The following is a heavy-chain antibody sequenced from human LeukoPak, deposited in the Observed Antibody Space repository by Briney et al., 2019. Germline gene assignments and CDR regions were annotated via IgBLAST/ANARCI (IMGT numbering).Heavy chain of an antibody. D-gene: IGHD5-18*01. CDR3: ASPGGGYSYGRSYYYYYMDV. J-gene: IGHJ6*03. Sequence: GESLKISCKGSGYTFTSYDINWVRQATGQGLEWMGWMNPNSGNTGYAQKFQGRVTMTRNTSISTAYMELSSLRSEDTAVYYCASPGGGYSYGRSYYYYYMDVWGKGTTVTISS. CDR2: MNPNSGNT. CDR1: GYTFTSYD. V-gene: IGHV1-8*01.